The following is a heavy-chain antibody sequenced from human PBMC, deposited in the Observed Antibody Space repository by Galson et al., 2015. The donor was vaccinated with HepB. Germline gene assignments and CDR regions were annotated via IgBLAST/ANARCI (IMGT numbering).Heavy chain of an antibody. CDR3: ARDPLFTAAGLFDY. J-gene: IGHJ4*02. D-gene: IGHD6-13*01. CDR2: MSHSGVYI. Sequence: SLRLSCAASGFIFSNYNMNWVRQAPGKGLEWVSSMSHSGVYIYYADSVKGRFTISRDNAKNSLYLQMNSLRPEDTAVYYCARDPLFTAAGLFDYWGQGTLVTVSS. CDR1: GFIFSNYN. V-gene: IGHV3-21*01.